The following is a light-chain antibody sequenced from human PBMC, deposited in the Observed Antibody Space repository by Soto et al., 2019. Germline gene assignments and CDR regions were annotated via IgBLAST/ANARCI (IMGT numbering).Light chain of an antibody. Sequence: QSVLTQPPSVSGAPGQRVTISCTGSSSNIGAGYDVHWYQLLPGTAPKLLISDSTNRPSGVPDRFSGSKSGTSASLAITGLQAEDEADYYCQSYDSSLSGYVLFGGGTKLTVL. CDR2: DST. V-gene: IGLV1-40*01. CDR3: QSYDSSLSGYVL. J-gene: IGLJ2*01. CDR1: SSNIGAGYD.